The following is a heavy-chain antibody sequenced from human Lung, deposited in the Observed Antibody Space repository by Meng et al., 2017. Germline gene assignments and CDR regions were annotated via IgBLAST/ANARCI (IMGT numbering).Heavy chain of an antibody. CDR3: AREHDSSGYIDF. CDR1: VGTFSSYT. J-gene: IGHJ4*02. Sequence: QVQLVQSGAEVKTPGSSVKVSCKASVGTFSSYTLIWVRQAPGQGLEWMGRILPILDITKYTQKFQGRVTITADKSTSTAYMELSSLTSDDTAVYYCAREHDSSGYIDFWGQGTLVTVSS. CDR2: ILPILDIT. V-gene: IGHV1-69*08. D-gene: IGHD3-22*01.